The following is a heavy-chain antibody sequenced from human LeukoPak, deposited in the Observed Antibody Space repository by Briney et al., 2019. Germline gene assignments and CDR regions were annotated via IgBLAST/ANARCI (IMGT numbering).Heavy chain of an antibody. CDR1: GGSFSGYY. D-gene: IGHD3-10*01. Sequence: SETLSLTCAVSGGSFSGYYWSWIRQPPGKGLEWIGEINHSGSTNYNPSLKSRVTISVDTSKNQFSLKLSSVTAADTAVYYCARGRMMNYYGSGSPVYNWFDPWGQGTLVTVSS. CDR3: ARGRMMNYYGSGSPVYNWFDP. CDR2: INHSGST. V-gene: IGHV4-34*01. J-gene: IGHJ5*02.